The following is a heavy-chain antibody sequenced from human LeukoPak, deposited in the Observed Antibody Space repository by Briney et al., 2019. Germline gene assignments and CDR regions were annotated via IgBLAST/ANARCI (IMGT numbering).Heavy chain of an antibody. Sequence: PGRSLRLSCAASGLTFSSYGMHWVRQAPGKGLEWVAVISYDGTIRNYADSVKGRFTISRDNSKNTLYLQMNSLTAEDTAQYYCAKGGCSSTTCNLANPWGQGTLVTVSS. J-gene: IGHJ5*02. CDR2: ISYDGTIR. CDR3: AKGGCSSTTCNLANP. CDR1: GLTFSSYG. V-gene: IGHV3-30*18. D-gene: IGHD2-2*01.